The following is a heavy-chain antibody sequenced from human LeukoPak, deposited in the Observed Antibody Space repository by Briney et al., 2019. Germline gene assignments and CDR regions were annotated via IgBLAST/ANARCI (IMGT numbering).Heavy chain of an antibody. Sequence: ASVKVSCKASGYTFTSYYMHWVRQAPGQGLEWMGIINPSGGSTSYAQKFQGRVTMTRDMSTSTVYMELSSLRSEDAAVYYCARDFGILTGYLDYWGQGTLVTVSS. CDR1: GYTFTSYY. V-gene: IGHV1-46*01. D-gene: IGHD3-9*01. J-gene: IGHJ4*02. CDR3: ARDFGILTGYLDY. CDR2: INPSGGST.